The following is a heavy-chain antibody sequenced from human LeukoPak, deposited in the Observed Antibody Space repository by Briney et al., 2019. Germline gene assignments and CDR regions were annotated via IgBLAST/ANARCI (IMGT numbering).Heavy chain of an antibody. CDR3: ARDSSSPRVKYFQH. CDR1: GGSISSGTSY. V-gene: IGHV4-61*09. J-gene: IGHJ1*01. Sequence: SETLSLTCTVSGGSISSGTSYWSWIRQPAGKGLEWIGHIYTSGNTNYNPSLKSRVTISVDTSKNHFSLKRSSVTAADTAVYYCARDSSSPRVKYFQHWGQGTLVTVSS. CDR2: IYTSGNT. D-gene: IGHD6-6*01.